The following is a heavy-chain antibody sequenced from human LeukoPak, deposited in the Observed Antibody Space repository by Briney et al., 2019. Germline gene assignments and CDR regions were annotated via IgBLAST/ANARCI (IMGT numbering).Heavy chain of an antibody. Sequence: SGGSLRLSCAASGFTFRSYAMSWVRQAPGKGLEWVSAISGSGGSTYYADSVKGRFTISRDNSRNTLYLQMNSLRADDTAVYYCANDRRFCSGGSCYSGKGGAFDIWGQGTMVTVSS. J-gene: IGHJ3*02. CDR3: ANDRRFCSGGSCYSGKGGAFDI. D-gene: IGHD2-15*01. V-gene: IGHV3-23*01. CDR2: ISGSGGST. CDR1: GFTFRSYA.